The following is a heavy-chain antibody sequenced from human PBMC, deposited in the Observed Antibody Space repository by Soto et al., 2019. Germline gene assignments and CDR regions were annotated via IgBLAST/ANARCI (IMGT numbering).Heavy chain of an antibody. CDR2: IYYSGST. J-gene: IGHJ4*02. CDR3: ARAYGGYADY. Sequence: SETLSLTCTVSGGSISSYYWSWIRQPPGKGLERIGYIYYSGSTNYNPSPKSRVTISVDTSKNQFSLKLSSVTAADTAVYYCARAYGGYADYWGQGALVTVPS. CDR1: GGSISSYY. D-gene: IGHD5-12*01. V-gene: IGHV4-59*01.